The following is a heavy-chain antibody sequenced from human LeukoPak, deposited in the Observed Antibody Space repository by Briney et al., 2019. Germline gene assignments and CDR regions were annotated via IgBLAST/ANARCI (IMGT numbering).Heavy chain of an antibody. CDR3: ARAGDRGTVDF. D-gene: IGHD7-27*01. CDR1: GFSFSSYW. Sequence: GGSLRLSCAASGFSFSSYWMSWVRQAPGKGLEWVANVYEDGSKKYHVDSMKGRFTISRDNAKNSLYLQVNSLRAEDTAVYYCARAGDRGTVDFWGQGSLVTVSS. V-gene: IGHV3-7*01. J-gene: IGHJ4*02. CDR2: VYEDGSKK.